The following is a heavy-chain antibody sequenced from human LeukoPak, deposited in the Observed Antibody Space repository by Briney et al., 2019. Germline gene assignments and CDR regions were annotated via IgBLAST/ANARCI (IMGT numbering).Heavy chain of an antibody. CDR1: GGSFSAYI. CDR3: ARAFQQQLGTELGWLDT. J-gene: IGHJ5*02. CDR2: IIPVFGTT. Sequence: SVKVSCKASGGSFSAYIINWVRQAPGQGLEWMGKIIPVFGTTGYAHDFQGRVTFSTDEAKTTVYMEMSSLRYEDTAIYCCARAFQQQLGTELGWLDTWGQGTQVGVSS. V-gene: IGHV1-69*05. D-gene: IGHD6-13*01.